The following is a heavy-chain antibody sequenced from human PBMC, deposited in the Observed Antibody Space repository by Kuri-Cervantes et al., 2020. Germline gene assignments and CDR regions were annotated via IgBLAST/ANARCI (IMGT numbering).Heavy chain of an antibody. D-gene: IGHD4-23*01. J-gene: IGHJ4*02. Sequence: SLKISCASSGFTFDDYAMHWVRQAPGKGLEWVSGISWNSGSIGYADSVKGRFTISRDNAKNSLYLQMNSLRAEDTAVYYCARGGPYGGNRFWDYWGQGTLVTVSS. CDR3: ARGGPYGGNRFWDY. V-gene: IGHV3-9*01. CDR1: GFTFDDYA. CDR2: ISWNSGSI.